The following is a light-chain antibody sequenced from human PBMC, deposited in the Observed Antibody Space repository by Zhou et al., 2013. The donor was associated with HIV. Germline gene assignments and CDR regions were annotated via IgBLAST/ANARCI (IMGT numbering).Light chain of an antibody. CDR1: QSISNW. CDR3: QQYQGLPYS. CDR2: DAS. J-gene: IGKJ2*03. Sequence: IQMTQSPLSLPANVGDRVTITCRVSQSISNWLAWYQQKPGKAPKLLIYDASTLDTGVPSRFSGSGSGTEFTLTISSLQPDDFATYYCQQYQGLPYSFGQGTNLEF. V-gene: IGKV1-5*01.